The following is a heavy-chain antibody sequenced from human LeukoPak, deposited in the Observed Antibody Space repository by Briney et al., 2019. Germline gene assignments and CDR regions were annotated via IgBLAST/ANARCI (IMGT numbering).Heavy chain of an antibody. CDR3: ARVGSRGYYFDY. CDR2: ISGSSTYT. D-gene: IGHD1-26*01. Sequence: PGGSLRLSCASSGFTFSDYYMSWIRQAPGKGLEWVSHISGSSTYTNYADSVKGRFTISRDKANNSLYLQMNSLTAEDTAVFYCARVGSRGYYFDYWGQGTLVSVSS. J-gene: IGHJ4*02. CDR1: GFTFSDYY. V-gene: IGHV3-11*06.